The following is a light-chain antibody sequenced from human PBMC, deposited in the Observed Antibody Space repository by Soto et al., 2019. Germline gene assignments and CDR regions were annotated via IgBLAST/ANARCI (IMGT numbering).Light chain of an antibody. V-gene: IGLV2-14*01. CDR2: EVR. J-gene: IGLJ2*01. CDR3: STYTSRSTLV. Sequence: QSALTQPASVSGSPGQSITISCSGTSRDIGAYNLVSWYQLPPGKAPKLLIYEVRNRPSGISYRFSGSKSGTTASLTISSLLPEDEADYYCSTYTSRSTLVFGGGTKLTVL. CDR1: SRDIGAYNL.